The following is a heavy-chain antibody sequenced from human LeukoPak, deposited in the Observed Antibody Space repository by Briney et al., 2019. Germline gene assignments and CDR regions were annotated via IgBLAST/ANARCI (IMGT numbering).Heavy chain of an antibody. V-gene: IGHV4-4*07. CDR2: IYTSGST. Sequence: SETLSLTCTVSGGSISSYSWSWIRQPAGKGLEWIGRIYTSGSTNYNPSLKSRVAISVDTSKNQFSLKLSSVTAADTAVYYCARADSSVATIVYWGQGTLVTVSS. CDR1: GGSISSYS. D-gene: IGHD5-12*01. CDR3: ARADSSVATIVY. J-gene: IGHJ4*02.